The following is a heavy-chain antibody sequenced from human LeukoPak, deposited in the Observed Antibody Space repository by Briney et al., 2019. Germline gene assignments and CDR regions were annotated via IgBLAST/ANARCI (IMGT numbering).Heavy chain of an antibody. V-gene: IGHV1-69*06. Sequence: SVKVSCKASGGTFSSYAISWVRQAPGQGLEWMGGIIPIFGTANYAQKFQGRVTITADKSTSTAYMELSSLRSEDTAVYYCARNGDYGRDYYYYMDVWGKGTTVTVSS. CDR1: GGTFSSYA. J-gene: IGHJ6*03. D-gene: IGHD4-17*01. CDR3: ARNGDYGRDYYYYMDV. CDR2: IIPIFGTA.